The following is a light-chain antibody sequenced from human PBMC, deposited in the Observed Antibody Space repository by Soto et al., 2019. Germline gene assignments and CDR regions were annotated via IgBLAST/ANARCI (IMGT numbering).Light chain of an antibody. CDR2: DVN. V-gene: IGLV2-11*01. J-gene: IGLJ1*01. Sequence: QSALTQPPSASGSPGQSVTISCTGTSSDVGGYNYVSWYQQYPGKAPKLMIYDVNKRPSGVPDRFSGSKSGNTASLTISGLQAEDEADYYCCSYAGGYTYVFGTVTKLTVL. CDR3: CSYAGGYTYV. CDR1: SSDVGGYNY.